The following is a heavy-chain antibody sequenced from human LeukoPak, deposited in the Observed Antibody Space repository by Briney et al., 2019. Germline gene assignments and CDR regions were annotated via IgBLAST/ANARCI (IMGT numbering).Heavy chain of an antibody. CDR1: SGSISSGSYY. CDR2: IYTSGST. V-gene: IGHV4-61*02. CDR3: AREGLHVDY. D-gene: IGHD5-24*01. J-gene: IGHJ4*02. Sequence: SQTLSLTCTVSSGSISSGSYYWSWIRQPAGKGLEWIGRIYTSGSTNYNPSLKSRVTISVDTSKNQFSLKPSSVTAADTAVYYCAREGLHVDYWGQGTLVTVSS.